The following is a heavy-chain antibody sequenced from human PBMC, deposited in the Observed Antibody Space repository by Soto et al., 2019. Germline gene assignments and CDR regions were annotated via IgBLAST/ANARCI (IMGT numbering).Heavy chain of an antibody. CDR1: GYSFTSYW. Sequence: PGESLKISCRGSGYSFTSYWIGWVRQMPGKGLEWMGIIYPGDSDTRYSPSFQGQVTISADKSISAAYLHWSSLKASDTAMYYCARPRDSYGFDYWGQGTLVTVSS. D-gene: IGHD5-18*01. J-gene: IGHJ4*02. CDR2: IYPGDSDT. CDR3: ARPRDSYGFDY. V-gene: IGHV5-51*01.